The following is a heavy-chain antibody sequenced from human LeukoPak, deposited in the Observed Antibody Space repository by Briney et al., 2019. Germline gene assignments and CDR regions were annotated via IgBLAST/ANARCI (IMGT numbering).Heavy chain of an antibody. CDR3: ARGTTAMADFDY. D-gene: IGHD5-18*01. CDR1: GYSISSGYY. CDR2: IYHSGST. Sequence: PSETLSLTCAVSGYSISSGYYWGWIRQPPGKGLKWIGSIYHSGSTYYNPSLKSRLTISVDTSKNQFSLKLSSVIAADTAVYFCARGTTAMADFDYWGQGTLVTVSS. V-gene: IGHV4-38-2*01. J-gene: IGHJ4*02.